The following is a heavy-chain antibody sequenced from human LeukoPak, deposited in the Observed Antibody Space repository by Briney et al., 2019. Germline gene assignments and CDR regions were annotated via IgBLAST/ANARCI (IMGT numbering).Heavy chain of an antibody. V-gene: IGHV4-61*02. J-gene: IGHJ5*02. CDR2: IYTSGST. CDR3: ARGSSGFVNL. CDR1: GGSISSGSYY. Sequence: PSQTLSLTCTVSGGSISSGSYYWSWIRQPAGKGLEWIGRIYTSGSTNYNPSLKSRVTISVDTSKNQFSLKLSSVTAADTAVYYCARGSSGFVNLWGQGTLVTVSS. D-gene: IGHD3-22*01.